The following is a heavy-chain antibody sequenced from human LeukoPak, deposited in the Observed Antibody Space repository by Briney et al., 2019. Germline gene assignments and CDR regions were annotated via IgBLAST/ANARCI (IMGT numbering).Heavy chain of an antibody. CDR3: AIGATYGSGS. V-gene: IGHV3-74*01. CDR1: GFPFANTW. D-gene: IGHD3-10*01. CDR2: IDNDGSTT. Sequence: PGGSLRLSRAASGFPFANTWMHWVRQAPGKGLVWVSLIDNDGSTTHYADSVKGRFTISRDNAKNTVYLQMNSLRAEDTAVYYCAIGATYGSGSWGQGTLVTVSS. J-gene: IGHJ4*02.